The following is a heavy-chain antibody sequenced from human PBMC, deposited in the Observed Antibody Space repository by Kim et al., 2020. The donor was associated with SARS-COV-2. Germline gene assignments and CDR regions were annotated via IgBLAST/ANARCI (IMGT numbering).Heavy chain of an antibody. D-gene: IGHD3-16*01. CDR3: ARGVVWVLWVGV. CDR1: GFTFSDYY. CDR2: ISGSGRTQ. Sequence: GGSLRLSCAASGFTFSDYYMSWIRQAPGKGLEWLSYISGSGRTQNYADSVKGRFTISRDNAKNSLYLQMNSLRAEDTAIYYCARGVVWVLWVGVWGQGTPVTVSS. J-gene: IGHJ6*02. V-gene: IGHV3-11*01.